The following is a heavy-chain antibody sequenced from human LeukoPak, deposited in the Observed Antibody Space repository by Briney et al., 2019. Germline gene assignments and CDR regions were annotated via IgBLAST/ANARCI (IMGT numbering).Heavy chain of an antibody. Sequence: SETLSLTCAVYGGSFSGYYWSWIRQPPGKGLEWIGEINHSGSTNYNPSLKSRVTISVDTSKNQFSLKLSSVTAADTAVYYCARARIMVRGVIKAGWFDPWGQGTLVTVSS. CDR1: GGSFSGYY. CDR3: ARARIMVRGVIKAGWFDP. J-gene: IGHJ5*02. V-gene: IGHV4-34*01. CDR2: INHSGST. D-gene: IGHD3-10*01.